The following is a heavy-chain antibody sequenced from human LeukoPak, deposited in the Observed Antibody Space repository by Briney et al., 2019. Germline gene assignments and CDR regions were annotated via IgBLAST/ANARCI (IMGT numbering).Heavy chain of an antibody. CDR2: IKQDGSET. CDR3: ARVAKVAMIVVVITDYYFDY. Sequence: GGSLRLSCAASGFTVSSNYMSWVRQAPGKGLEWVANIKQDGSETYYVDSVKGRFTISRDNAKNSLYLQMNGLRAEDTAVYYCARVAKVAMIVVVITDYYFDYWGQATLVTVSS. J-gene: IGHJ4*02. D-gene: IGHD3-22*01. V-gene: IGHV3-7*01. CDR1: GFTVSSNY.